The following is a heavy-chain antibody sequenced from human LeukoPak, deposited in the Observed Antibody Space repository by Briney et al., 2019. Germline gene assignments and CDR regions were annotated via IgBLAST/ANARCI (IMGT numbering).Heavy chain of an antibody. CDR2: ISSGSSFI. D-gene: IGHD3-22*01. CDR3: ARESSGYFY. V-gene: IGHV3-21*01. Sequence: PGGSLRLSCAASGFTFSTYSMNWVRQAPGKGLEWVSSISSGSSFIYYANSVKGRFTISRDNAKNSLFLQMNSLRAEDTAVYYCARESSGYFYWGQGTLVTVSS. J-gene: IGHJ4*02. CDR1: GFTFSTYS.